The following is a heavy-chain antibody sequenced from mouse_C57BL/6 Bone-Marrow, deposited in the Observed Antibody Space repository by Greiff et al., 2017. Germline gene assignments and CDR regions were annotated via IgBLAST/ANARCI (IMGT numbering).Heavy chain of an antibody. Sequence: EVHLVESGGGLVQPGGSLSLSCAASGFTFTDYYMSCVRQPPGKALEWLGFIRNKANGYTTEYSESVKCRFTISRDNSQSILYIQMNALRSEDSATYYCARTLYYYGRNYFDYWGQGTTLTVSS. CDR1: GFTFTDYY. J-gene: IGHJ2*01. V-gene: IGHV7-3*01. D-gene: IGHD1-1*01. CDR3: ARTLYYYGRNYFDY. CDR2: IRNKANGYTT.